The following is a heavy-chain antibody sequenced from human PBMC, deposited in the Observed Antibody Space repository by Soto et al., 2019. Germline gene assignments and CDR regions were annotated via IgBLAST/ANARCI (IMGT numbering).Heavy chain of an antibody. CDR3: ARGYSGGPDY. J-gene: IGHJ4*02. Sequence: EVQLVESGGGLVQPGGSLRLSCAASGFTFSDHWMHWVRQVPGKGLVWVARINSDGSTTTYADSVKGRFTISRANARNTLYLQMDSLRADDTALYYCARGYSGGPDYWGQGTLVTVSS. CDR2: INSDGSTT. V-gene: IGHV3-74*01. CDR1: GFTFSDHW. D-gene: IGHD1-26*01.